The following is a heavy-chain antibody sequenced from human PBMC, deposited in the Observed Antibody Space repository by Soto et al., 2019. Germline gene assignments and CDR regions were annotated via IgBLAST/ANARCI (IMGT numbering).Heavy chain of an antibody. CDR2: TSGSVDNT. CDR1: GFSFSDYA. CDR3: AKGRAITVYGVDILFDY. J-gene: IGHJ4*01. D-gene: IGHD3-3*01. Sequence: GGSLRLSCKASGFSFSDYAMPWVRQAPGKGLQCPSVTSGSVDNTFYAAYVKGRLSISTYNSKNVLYLQMNSLSVNDAAVYFCAKGRAITVYGVDILFDYWGLGTLVTVSS. V-gene: IGHV3-23*01.